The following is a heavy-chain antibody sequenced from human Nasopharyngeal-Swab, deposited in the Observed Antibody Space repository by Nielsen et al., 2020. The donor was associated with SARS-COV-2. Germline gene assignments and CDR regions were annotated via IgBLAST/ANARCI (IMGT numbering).Heavy chain of an antibody. V-gene: IGHV3-9*01. J-gene: IGHJ4*02. CDR1: GFTFDDYA. CDR2: ISWNSGSI. D-gene: IGHD4-17*01. CDR3: ARYVNDYGLFDY. Sequence: SLKISCAASGFTFDDYAMHWVRQAPGKGLEWVSGISWNSGSIGYADSVKGRFTISRDNAKNSLYLQMNSLRAEDTAVYYCARYVNDYGLFDYWGQGTLVTVSS.